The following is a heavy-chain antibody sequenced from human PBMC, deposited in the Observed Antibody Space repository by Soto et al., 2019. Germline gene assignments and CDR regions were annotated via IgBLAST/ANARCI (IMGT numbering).Heavy chain of an antibody. J-gene: IGHJ6*02. Sequence: SETLSLTCAVYGGSFSGYYWSWIRQPPGKGLEWIGEINHSGSTNYNPSLKSRVTISVDTSKNQFSLKLSSVTAADTAVYYCAASCVACGGFNYYGMDVLGQGTTVT. D-gene: IGHD5-12*01. CDR2: INHSGST. V-gene: IGHV4-34*01. CDR3: AASCVACGGFNYYGMDV. CDR1: GGSFSGYY.